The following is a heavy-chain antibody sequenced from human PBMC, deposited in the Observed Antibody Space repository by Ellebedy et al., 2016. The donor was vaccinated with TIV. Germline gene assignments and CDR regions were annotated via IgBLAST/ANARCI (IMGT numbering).Heavy chain of an antibody. CDR1: GFTFSSLW. V-gene: IGHV3-7*01. CDR2: IKQDGSEK. J-gene: IGHJ4*02. CDR3: ARDRDGYVF. Sequence: GESLKISCVDFGFTFSSLWVSWVRQAPGKGLEWVAIIKQDGSEKLYGDSVRGRFTISRDNARKSAYLQMNSLRGDDTAVYYCARDRDGYVFWGQGTLVTVSS. D-gene: IGHD5-24*01.